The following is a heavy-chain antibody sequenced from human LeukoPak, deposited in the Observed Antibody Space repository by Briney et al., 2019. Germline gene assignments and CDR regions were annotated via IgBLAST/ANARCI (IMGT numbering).Heavy chain of an antibody. J-gene: IGHJ4*02. D-gene: IGHD3-9*01. CDR2: ISGSGGST. Sequence: LPGGSLRLSCAASGFTFSSYAMSWVRQAPGKGLEWVSAISGSGGSTYYANSVKGRFTISRDNSKNTLYLQMNSLRAEDTAVYYCAKATFDISGLLDYWGQGTLVTVSS. CDR1: GFTFSSYA. CDR3: AKATFDISGLLDY. V-gene: IGHV3-23*01.